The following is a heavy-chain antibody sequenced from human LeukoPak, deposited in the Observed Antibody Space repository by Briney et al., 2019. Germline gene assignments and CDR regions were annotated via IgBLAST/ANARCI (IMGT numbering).Heavy chain of an antibody. CDR2: ISSSGSTI. J-gene: IGHJ4*02. Sequence: GGSLRLSCAASGFTFSSYEMNWVRQAPGKGLEWVSYISSSGSTIYYADSVKGRFTISRDNAKNSLYLQMNSLRAEDTALYYCARGAKFGITIFGVAHFDYWGQGTLVTVSS. CDR3: ARGAKFGITIFGVAHFDY. V-gene: IGHV3-48*03. CDR1: GFTFSSYE. D-gene: IGHD3-3*01.